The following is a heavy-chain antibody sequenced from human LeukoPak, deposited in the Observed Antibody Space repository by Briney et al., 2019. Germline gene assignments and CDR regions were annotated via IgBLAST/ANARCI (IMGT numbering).Heavy chain of an antibody. V-gene: IGHV1-2*02. Sequence: ASVKVSCKASGYTFTGYYMHWVRQAPGQALEWMGWINPNSRGTNYAQKFQGRVTMTRDTSTSTAYMELSRLRSDDTAVYYCARDPLYCSGGSCYGRYYYYMDVWGKGTTVTVSS. CDR1: GYTFTGYY. CDR3: ARDPLYCSGGSCYGRYYYYMDV. J-gene: IGHJ6*03. CDR2: INPNSRGT. D-gene: IGHD2-15*01.